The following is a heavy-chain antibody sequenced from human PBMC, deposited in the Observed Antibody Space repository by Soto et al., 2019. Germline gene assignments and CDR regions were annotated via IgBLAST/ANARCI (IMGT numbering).Heavy chain of an antibody. V-gene: IGHV3-7*04. CDR3: ARDTGRFYIDY. Sequence: EVQLVESGGGLVQPGGSLRLSCAASGFTFTSYWMTWXRKTPGKGLEWVANIKPDGSEEYYXXSVKGRFTISRDNAKXXXXXXXXXXXXEDTAIXXCARDTGRFYIDYWGQGTLVTVSS. CDR1: GFTFTSYW. J-gene: IGHJ4*02. CDR2: IKPDGSEE. D-gene: IGHD1-26*01.